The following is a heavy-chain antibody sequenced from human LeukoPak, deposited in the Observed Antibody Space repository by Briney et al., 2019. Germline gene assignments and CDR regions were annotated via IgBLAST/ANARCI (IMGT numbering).Heavy chain of an antibody. J-gene: IGHJ4*02. CDR1: GFTFSNYG. Sequence: GGSLRLSCAASGFTFSNYGLSWVRQAPGKGLEWVSGITGSGGSTYYADSVKGRFTISRDNSKNTLYLQMNSLRAEDTAVYYCARAHNWKYGSFDFWGQGTLVTVSS. CDR3: ARAHNWKYGSFDF. CDR2: ITGSGGST. D-gene: IGHD1-7*01. V-gene: IGHV3-23*01.